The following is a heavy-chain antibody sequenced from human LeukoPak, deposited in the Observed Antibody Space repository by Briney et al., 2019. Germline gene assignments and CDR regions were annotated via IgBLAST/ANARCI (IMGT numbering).Heavy chain of an antibody. J-gene: IGHJ5*02. CDR2: IYHSGST. Sequence: SETLSLTCTVSGGSISSGDYYWSWIRQPPGKGLEWIGYIYHSGSTYYNPSLKSRVTISVDTSKNQFSLKLSSVTAADTAVYYCARADAYCSSTSCYFRFDPWGQGTLVTVSS. CDR3: ARADAYCSSTSCYFRFDP. CDR1: GGSISSGDYY. D-gene: IGHD2-2*01. V-gene: IGHV4-30-4*08.